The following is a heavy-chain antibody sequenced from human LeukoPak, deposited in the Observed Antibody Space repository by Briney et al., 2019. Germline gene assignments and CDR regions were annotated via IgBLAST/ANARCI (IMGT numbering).Heavy chain of an antibody. Sequence: PSETLSLTCSVWGGPISSYYWSWIRQPPGKGLEWVGYIYYSGSTNYNPSLKSRVTISVDTSKNQFSLKLSSVTAADTAVYYCARGFRTGQENYDYWGQGTLVTVSS. D-gene: IGHD2/OR15-2a*01. CDR2: IYYSGST. V-gene: IGHV4-59*01. CDR3: ARGFRTGQENYDY. J-gene: IGHJ4*02. CDR1: GGPISSYY.